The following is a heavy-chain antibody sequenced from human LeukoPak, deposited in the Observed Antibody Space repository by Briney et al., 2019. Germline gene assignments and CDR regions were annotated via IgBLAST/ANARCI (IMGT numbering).Heavy chain of an antibody. CDR2: IYYSGST. J-gene: IGHJ4*01. V-gene: IGHV4-39*07. Sequence: SETLSLTCTVSGGSISSSSYYWGWIRQPPGKGLEWIGSIYYSGSTYYNPSLKSRVTISVDTSKNQFSLKLSSVTAADTAVDYXXXXXXXXXXXXXGELPFNRNKKELVKAKDYWGQEPWSPSPQ. CDR3: XXXXXXXXXXXXGELPFNRNKKELVKAKDY. D-gene: IGHD3-10*01. CDR1: GGSISSSSYY.